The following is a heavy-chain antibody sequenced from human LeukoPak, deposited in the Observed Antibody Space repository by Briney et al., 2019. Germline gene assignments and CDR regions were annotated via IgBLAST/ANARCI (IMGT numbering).Heavy chain of an antibody. CDR3: ARAYKDRSLAGKKEFFQH. CDR2: ISSTSSYI. J-gene: IGHJ1*01. Sequence: PGGSLKLSCAASGFTFSNYNFYWVRQAPGKGLEWVSSISSTSSYIYYADSVKGRFTISRDNAKNSLYLQMNSLRAEDTALYYCARAYKDRSLAGKKEFFQHWGQGTLVTVSS. V-gene: IGHV3-21*04. D-gene: IGHD6-19*01. CDR1: GFTFSNYN.